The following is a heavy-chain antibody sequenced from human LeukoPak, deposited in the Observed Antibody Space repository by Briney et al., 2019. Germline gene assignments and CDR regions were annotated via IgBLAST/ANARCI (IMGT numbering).Heavy chain of an antibody. CDR2: ISSSSSYI. Sequence: PGGSLRLSCAASGFTFSSYSMNWVRQAPGKGLEWVSSISSSSSYIYYADSVKGRFTISRDNAKNSLYLQMNSLRAEDTAVYYCARDASSGPYSDAFDIWGQGTMVTVSS. D-gene: IGHD3-22*01. J-gene: IGHJ3*02. CDR3: ARDASSGPYSDAFDI. CDR1: GFTFSSYS. V-gene: IGHV3-21*01.